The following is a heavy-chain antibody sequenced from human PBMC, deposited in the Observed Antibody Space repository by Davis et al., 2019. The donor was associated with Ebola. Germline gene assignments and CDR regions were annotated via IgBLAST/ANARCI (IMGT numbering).Heavy chain of an antibody. CDR3: VRGGVGYSFDY. CDR1: GFTFSSYD. J-gene: IGHJ4*02. D-gene: IGHD5-18*01. V-gene: IGHV3-13*05. Sequence: PGGSLRLSCAASGFTFSSYDMHWVRQVTGKGLEWVSGIDTAGDPYYPASVKGRFTISRENAKNSFYVQMNNLRAGDTAVYYCVRGGVGYSFDYWGQGTLVTVSS. CDR2: IDTAGDP.